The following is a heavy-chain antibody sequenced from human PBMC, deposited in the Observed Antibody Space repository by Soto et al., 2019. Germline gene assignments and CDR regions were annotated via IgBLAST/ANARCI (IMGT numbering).Heavy chain of an antibody. CDR3: ARDRIAVAGNPEYFQH. D-gene: IGHD6-19*01. J-gene: IGHJ1*01. Sequence: GGSLRLSCAASGFTFSSYAMSWVRQAPGKGLEWVSVIYSGGSTYFLDSVKGRFTISRDNSKYTLYLQMISLRAEDTAVYYCARDRIAVAGNPEYFQHWGQGTLVTVSS. CDR2: IYSGGST. V-gene: IGHV3-66*01. CDR1: GFTFSSYA.